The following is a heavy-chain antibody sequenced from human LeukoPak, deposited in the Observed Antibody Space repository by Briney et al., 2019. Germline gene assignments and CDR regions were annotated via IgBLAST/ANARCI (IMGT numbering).Heavy chain of an antibody. CDR1: GFNLSSYA. CDR2: LSGSGGST. V-gene: IGHV3-23*01. D-gene: IGHD3-10*01. CDR3: AKDLVYMVRGVTIFDY. J-gene: IGHJ4*02. Sequence: GGSLRLSCAASGFNLSSYAMSWVRQGPGKGLELVSALSGSGGSTYYADSAKGRFTISRDNSKNPLYLQMNSLRAEDTAVYYCAKDLVYMVRGVTIFDYWGQGTLVTVSS.